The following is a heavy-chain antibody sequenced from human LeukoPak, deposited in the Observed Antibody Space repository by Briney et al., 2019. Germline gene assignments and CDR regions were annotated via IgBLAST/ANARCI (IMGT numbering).Heavy chain of an antibody. V-gene: IGHV3-48*02. J-gene: IGHJ4*02. Sequence: GGSLILSCAASGFTFSSFTMNWARQVPGKGLEWISYISLGNSTMFYADSVKGRFTISRDNAKNSLYLQMNSLRDDDTAVYYCARVGNGRSWDYWGQGTLVSVSS. CDR3: ARVGNGRSWDY. CDR2: ISLGNSTM. CDR1: GFTFSSFT. D-gene: IGHD2-15*01.